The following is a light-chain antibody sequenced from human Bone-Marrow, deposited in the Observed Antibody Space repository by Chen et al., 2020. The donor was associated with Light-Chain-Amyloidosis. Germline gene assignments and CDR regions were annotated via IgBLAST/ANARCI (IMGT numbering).Light chain of an antibody. CDR3: QSADSSGTSEVR. CDR2: RDT. V-gene: IGLV3-25*03. CDR1: DLPKKY. J-gene: IGLJ2*01. Sequence: SYELTQPPSVSVSPGQTARITCSGDDLPKKYAYWYQQKPVQAPVQVIHRDTERPSGISERFSGSNSGTPATLTISGVQAEDEAAYHCQSADSSGTSEVRFGGGTKLTVL.